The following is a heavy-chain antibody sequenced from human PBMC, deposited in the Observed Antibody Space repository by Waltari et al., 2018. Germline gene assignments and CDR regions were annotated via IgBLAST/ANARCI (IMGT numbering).Heavy chain of an antibody. V-gene: IGHV4-30-4*08. CDR2: IYYSGST. CDR1: GGSISSGDYY. CDR3: ARYIIGVQGVIISADAFDI. Sequence: QVQLQESGPGLVKPSQTLSLTCTVSGGSISSGDYYWSWIRQPPGMGLEWIGYIYYSGSTYYNPSLKSRVTISVDTSKNQFSLKLSSVTAADTTVYYCARYIIGVQGVIISADAFDIWGQGAMVTVSS. D-gene: IGHD3-10*01. J-gene: IGHJ3*02.